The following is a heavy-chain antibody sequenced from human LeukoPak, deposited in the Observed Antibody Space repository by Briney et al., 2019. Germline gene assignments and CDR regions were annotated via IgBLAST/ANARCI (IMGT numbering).Heavy chain of an antibody. D-gene: IGHD5-18*01. V-gene: IGHV4-39*01. CDR1: GDSVTNNNHY. J-gene: IGHJ4*02. CDR2: IYFHGVT. CDR3: ARLTFPFNSAMVTLFDY. Sequence: PSETLSLSCSVSGDSVTNNNHYWGWVRQPPGEGLEWIGSIYFHGVTFYNPSLKSRVTMSMDASNNQFSLRLGSVTAADTAMYYCARLTFPFNSAMVTLFDYWGQGTLVTVSS.